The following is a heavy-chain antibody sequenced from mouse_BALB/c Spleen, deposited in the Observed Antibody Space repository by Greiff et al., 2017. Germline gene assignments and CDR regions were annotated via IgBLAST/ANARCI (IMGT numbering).Heavy chain of an antibody. J-gene: IGHJ2*01. D-gene: IGHD2-10*02. V-gene: IGHV5-15*02. Sequence: EVKLVESGGGLVQPGGSRKLSCAASGFTFSDYGMAWVRQAPGKGPEWVAFISNLAYSIYYADTVTGRFTISRENAKNTLYLEMSSLRSEDTAMYYCAREKYGNLYYFDYWGQGTTLTVSS. CDR1: GFTFSDYG. CDR3: AREKYGNLYYFDY. CDR2: ISNLAYSI.